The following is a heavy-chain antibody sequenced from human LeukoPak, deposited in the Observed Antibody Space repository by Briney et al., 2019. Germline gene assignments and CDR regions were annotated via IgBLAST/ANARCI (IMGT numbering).Heavy chain of an antibody. Sequence: GGSLRLSCAASGFTFSSYWMSWVRQAPGKGLEWVANIKQDGSEKYYVDSVKGRFAISRDNSKNTLYLQMNSLRAEDTAVYYCAKDHGNYGSGSYYNVALDYWGQGTLVTVSS. CDR1: GFTFSSYW. CDR2: IKQDGSEK. V-gene: IGHV3-7*01. D-gene: IGHD3-10*01. CDR3: AKDHGNYGSGSYYNVALDY. J-gene: IGHJ4*02.